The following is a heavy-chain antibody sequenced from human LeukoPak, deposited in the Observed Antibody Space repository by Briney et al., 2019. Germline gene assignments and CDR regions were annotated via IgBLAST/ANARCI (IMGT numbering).Heavy chain of an antibody. V-gene: IGHV4-39*02. D-gene: IGHD4-17*01. J-gene: IGHJ4*02. CDR1: GGSVTRDNYY. CDR2: FYYSGST. CDR3: ARDYGDHAFDC. Sequence: SETLSLTCTVSGGSVTRDNYYWTWIRQPPGKGLEWIGSFYYSGSTYYNPSLKSRVTISVDTSKNQFSLKLSSVTAADTAVYFCARDYGDHAFDCWGQGTLVTVSS.